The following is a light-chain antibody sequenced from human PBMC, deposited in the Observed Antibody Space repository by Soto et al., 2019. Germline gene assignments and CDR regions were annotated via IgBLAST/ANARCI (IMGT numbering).Light chain of an antibody. V-gene: IGKV1-33*01. CDR2: DAS. J-gene: IGKJ1*01. CDR3: QQSYNSPQT. Sequence: DIQMTQSPSSLSASVGDRVTITCQASQNINNYLNWYQQKPGRAPKLLIYDASNLEAGVPSRFRGSGSGTDFTFTISRLQPEDIATYSCQQSYNSPQTFGQGTKVEIK. CDR1: QNINNY.